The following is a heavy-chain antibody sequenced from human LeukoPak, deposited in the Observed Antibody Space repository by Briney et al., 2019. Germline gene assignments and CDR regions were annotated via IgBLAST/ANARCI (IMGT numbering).Heavy chain of an antibody. J-gene: IGHJ5*02. CDR1: GYSISSGYY. V-gene: IGHV4-38-2*02. Sequence: SETLSLTCTVSGYSISSGYYWGWIRQPPGKGLEWIGSIYQSGNTYYNPSLKSRVTISVDTSKNQFSLKLSSVTAADTAVYFCARVPGPNWFDPWGQGTLVTVSS. CDR3: ARVPGPNWFDP. CDR2: IYQSGNT.